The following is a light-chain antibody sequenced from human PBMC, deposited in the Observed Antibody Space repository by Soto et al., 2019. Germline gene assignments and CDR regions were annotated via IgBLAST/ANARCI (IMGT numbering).Light chain of an antibody. V-gene: IGKV3-15*01. CDR1: QSISSK. J-gene: IGKJ4*01. CDR3: KQYDKWAQT. Sequence: DTQDVSPGEKGTISCRAGQSISSKLAWYQQRPGQAPRLLIYGASTRATGVPVRFRGGGSGTEFTLTISGLNSEDFAVYCCKQYDKWAQTFDGGTKVDIK. CDR2: GAS.